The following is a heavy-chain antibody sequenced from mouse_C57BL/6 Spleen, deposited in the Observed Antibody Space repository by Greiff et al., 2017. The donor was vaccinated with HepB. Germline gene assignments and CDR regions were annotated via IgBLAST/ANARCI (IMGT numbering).Heavy chain of an antibody. D-gene: IGHD4-1*01. CDR2: IDPEDGDT. V-gene: IGHV14-1*01. CDR1: GFNIKDYY. Sequence: VQLKQSGAELVRPGASVKLSCTASGFNIKDYYMHWVKQRPEQGLEWIGRIDPEDGDTEYAPKFQGKATMTADTSSNTAYLQLSSLTSEDTAVYYCTKADLGRDYFDYRGQGTTLTVSS. CDR3: TKADLGRDYFDY. J-gene: IGHJ2*01.